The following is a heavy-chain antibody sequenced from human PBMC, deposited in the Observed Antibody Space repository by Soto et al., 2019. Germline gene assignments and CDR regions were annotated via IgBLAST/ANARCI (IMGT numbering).Heavy chain of an antibody. J-gene: IGHJ4*02. CDR1: GFTVSSNA. CDR2: IYSGGTT. V-gene: IGHV3-53*04. D-gene: IGHD4-17*01. CDR3: ARIDYGDSY. Sequence: EVQLVESGGGLVQPGGSLRLSCAASGFTVSSNAMSWLRQAPGKGLEWVSAIYSGGTTKYADSVKGRFAISRHNSNNTLDLQMNSLRGEDTAVYYCARIDYGDSYWGQGTLVTVSS.